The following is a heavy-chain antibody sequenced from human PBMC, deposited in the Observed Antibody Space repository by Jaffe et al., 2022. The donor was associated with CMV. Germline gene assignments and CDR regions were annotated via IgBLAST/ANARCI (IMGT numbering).Heavy chain of an antibody. J-gene: IGHJ4*02. V-gene: IGHV5-51*01. Sequence: EVQLVQSGAEVKKPGESLKISCQGSGYSFTNYWVAWVRQMPGKRLEWMGIIYPGDSNTRYSLSFQGQVTISADKSTSTAYLQWSSLKASDTAMYYCARRGGYDDATGFYYDYWGQGTLVTVSS. D-gene: IGHD2-8*02. CDR1: GYSFTNYW. CDR2: IYPGDSNT. CDR3: ARRGGYDDATGFYYDY.